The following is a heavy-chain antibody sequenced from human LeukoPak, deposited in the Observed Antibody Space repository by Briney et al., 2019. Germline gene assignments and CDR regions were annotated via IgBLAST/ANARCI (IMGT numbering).Heavy chain of an antibody. Sequence: PSETLSLTCTVSGGSISSYYWSCLRQPPGKGLEWIGYIYYSGSTNYNPSLKSRVTISVDTSKNQFSLKLSSVTAADTAVYYCASHCSGGICYGMGFDYWGQGTLVTVSS. V-gene: IGHV4-59*08. CDR1: GGSISSYY. CDR2: IYYSGST. CDR3: ASHCSGGICYGMGFDY. J-gene: IGHJ4*02. D-gene: IGHD2-15*01.